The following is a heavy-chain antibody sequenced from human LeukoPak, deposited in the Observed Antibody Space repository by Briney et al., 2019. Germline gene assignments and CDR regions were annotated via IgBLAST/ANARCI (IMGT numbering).Heavy chain of an antibody. V-gene: IGHV3-30*03. CDR3: ARDSFYSGRGGGYFDN. J-gene: IGHJ4*02. Sequence: HSGGSLRLSCAASGFSFSDHGMHWVRQAPGKGLEWVAFLSYDGTNRFYADSVKGRITISRDNFNNTLSLQMNSLRPDDTAVYYCARDSFYSGRGGGYFDNWGQGTLVIVS. CDR1: GFSFSDHG. D-gene: IGHD3-16*01. CDR2: LSYDGTNR.